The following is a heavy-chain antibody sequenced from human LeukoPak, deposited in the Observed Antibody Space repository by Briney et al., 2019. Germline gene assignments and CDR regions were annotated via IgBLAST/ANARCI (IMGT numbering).Heavy chain of an antibody. CDR3: ARVHSGSYQYYYYYYMDV. J-gene: IGHJ6*03. Sequence: GGSLRLSCAASGFTFSSYSMNWVRLTPGKGLEWVSFISGSSSYIYYADSVKGRFTISRDNANNSLYLQMSSLRAEDTAVYYCARVHSGSYQYYYYYYMDVWGKGTTVTVSS. D-gene: IGHD1-26*01. CDR2: ISGSSSYI. CDR1: GFTFSSYS. V-gene: IGHV3-21*01.